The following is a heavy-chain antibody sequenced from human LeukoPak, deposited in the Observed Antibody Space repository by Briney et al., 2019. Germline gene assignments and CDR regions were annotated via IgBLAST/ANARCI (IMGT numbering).Heavy chain of an antibody. CDR3: ATDCGGNRCYSL. J-gene: IGHJ4*02. D-gene: IGHD2-21*01. CDR1: GFTFSSYA. Sequence: GGSLRLSCAASGFTFSSYAMSWVRQAPGKGLEWVSFISGDGRSTYYADSVKGRFTISRDNTRNSLYLQMNSLRLGDTAFYYCATDCGGNRCYSLWGPGTLVTVSS. V-gene: IGHV3-43*02. CDR2: ISGDGRST.